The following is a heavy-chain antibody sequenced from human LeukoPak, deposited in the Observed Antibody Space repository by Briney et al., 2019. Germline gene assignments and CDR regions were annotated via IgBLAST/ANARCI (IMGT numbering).Heavy chain of an antibody. D-gene: IGHD4-23*01. Sequence: SVKVSCKASGGTFSSYTISWVRQAPGQGLEWMGRIVPILGIANYAQKFQGRVTITADKSTSTAYMELSSLRSEDTAVYYCARGKMVTRGMDVWGQGTTVTVSS. V-gene: IGHV1-69*02. J-gene: IGHJ6*02. CDR2: IVPILGIA. CDR1: GGTFSSYT. CDR3: ARGKMVTRGMDV.